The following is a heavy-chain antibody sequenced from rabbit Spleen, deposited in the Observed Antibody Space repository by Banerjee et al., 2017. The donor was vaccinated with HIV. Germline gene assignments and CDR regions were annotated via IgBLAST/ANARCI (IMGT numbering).Heavy chain of an antibody. D-gene: IGHD1-1*01. V-gene: IGHV1S40*01. J-gene: IGHJ4*01. Sequence: QSLEESGGDMVKPGASLTLTCTASGFSFSTRYYMCWVRQAPGKGLEWIACIDAGSSGTTYYATWAKGRFTISKTSSTTVTLQMPSLTAADTATYFCARDLTGVIGWNFGWWGPGTLVTVS. CDR3: ARDLTGVIGWNFGW. CDR2: IDAGSSGTT. CDR1: GFSFSTRYY.